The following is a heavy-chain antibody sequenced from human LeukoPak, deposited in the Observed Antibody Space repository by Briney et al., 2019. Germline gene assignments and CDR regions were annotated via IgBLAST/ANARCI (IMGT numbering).Heavy chain of an antibody. Sequence: SPTLLNATPPLTPTGTVTRSSLTTSRVGVGAIRQPPATTTQCPPTTNWDNDRRYSPSLRSRLTITKDTSKNQVVLTMTNMDPVDTATYFCAHRVFQGGYWDSGKFDYWGQGAPVTVSS. J-gene: IGHJ4*02. CDR2: TNWDNDR. V-gene: IGHV2-5*02. CDR1: RSSLTTSRVG. D-gene: IGHD2-8*02. CDR3: AHRVFQGGYWDSGKFDY.